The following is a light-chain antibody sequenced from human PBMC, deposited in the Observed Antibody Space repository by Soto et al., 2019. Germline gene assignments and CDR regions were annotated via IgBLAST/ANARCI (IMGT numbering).Light chain of an antibody. J-gene: IGLJ2*01. V-gene: IGLV1-40*01. CDR2: ANT. CDR3: QSYDSGLSAVV. Sequence: QSALTQPPSVSGAPGQRITISCTGSSSNIGADYAVHWYQQLPGAAPKLLIYANTNRPSGVPDRFSGSKSGTSASLAISGLQTEDEADYYCQSYDSGLSAVVFGGGTKLTVL. CDR1: SSNIGADYA.